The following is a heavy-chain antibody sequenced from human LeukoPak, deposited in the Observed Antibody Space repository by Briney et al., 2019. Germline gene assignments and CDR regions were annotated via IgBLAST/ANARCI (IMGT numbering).Heavy chain of an antibody. Sequence: GGSLRLSCVASGFTFTNYAMSWVRQAPGKGLEWVSAISGSDGSSYYADSVKGRFTISRDNSKNTLYLQVNSLRAEDTAVYYCAKWGDYDILTGYYVPDYWGQGTLVTVSS. V-gene: IGHV3-23*01. CDR3: AKWGDYDILTGYYVPDY. J-gene: IGHJ4*02. CDR1: GFTFTNYA. D-gene: IGHD3-9*01. CDR2: ISGSDGSS.